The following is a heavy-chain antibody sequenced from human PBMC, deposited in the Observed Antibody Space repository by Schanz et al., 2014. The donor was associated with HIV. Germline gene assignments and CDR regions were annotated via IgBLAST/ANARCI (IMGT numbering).Heavy chain of an antibody. CDR3: ARDYPYSSSSNYFDY. D-gene: IGHD6-6*01. Sequence: QVQLVESGGGVVQPGKSLRLSCAASGFTFSSYGMHWVRQAPGKGLEWVAVIWYDGSNKYYADSVKGRFTISRDNSKNMLYLQMNSLRADDTAVYYCARDYPYSSSSNYFDYWGQGTLVTVSS. CDR2: IWYDGSNK. V-gene: IGHV3-33*08. CDR1: GFTFSSYG. J-gene: IGHJ4*02.